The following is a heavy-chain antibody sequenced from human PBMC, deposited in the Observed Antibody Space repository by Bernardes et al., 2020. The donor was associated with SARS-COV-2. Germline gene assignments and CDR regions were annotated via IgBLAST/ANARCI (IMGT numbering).Heavy chain of an antibody. CDR3: ARKAHSVWYFDL. V-gene: IGHV3-48*02. J-gene: IGHJ2*01. CDR2: ISSASSSI. Sequence: GGSLRLSCAASGFTLSTHSMNWVRQAPGKGLEWVSYISSASSSIYYADSVKGRFTISRDNAKSSLYLQMNSLRDEDTAVYYCARKAHSVWYFDLWGRGTLVTVSS. D-gene: IGHD2-21*01. CDR1: GFTLSTHS.